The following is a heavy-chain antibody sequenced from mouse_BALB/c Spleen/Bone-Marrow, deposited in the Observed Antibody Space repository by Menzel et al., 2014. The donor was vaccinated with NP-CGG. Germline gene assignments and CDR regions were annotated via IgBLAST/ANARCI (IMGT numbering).Heavy chain of an antibody. J-gene: IGHJ4*01. CDR1: GFTFSSFG. CDR3: ASLTYYAMDY. CDR2: ISSGSSTI. V-gene: IGHV5-17*02. Sequence: EVKVEESGGGLVQPGGSRKLSCAASGFTFSSFGMHWVRQAPEKGLEWVAYISSGSSTIYYADTVKGRFTISRDNPKNTLFLQMTSLRSEDTAMYYCASLTYYAMDYWGLGTSVTVSS.